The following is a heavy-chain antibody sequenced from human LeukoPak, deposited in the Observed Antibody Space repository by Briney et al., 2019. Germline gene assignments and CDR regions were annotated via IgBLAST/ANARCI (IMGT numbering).Heavy chain of an antibody. D-gene: IGHD5-18*01. V-gene: IGHV3-30*18. CDR3: AKGDRGYSYGLDY. Sequence: GGSLRLSCAASGFTFSSYGMPWVRQAPGKGLEWVAVISYDGSNKYYADSVKGRFTISRDNSKNTLYLQMNSLRAEDTAVYYCAKGDRGYSYGLDYWGQGTLVTVSS. CDR2: ISYDGSNK. CDR1: GFTFSSYG. J-gene: IGHJ4*02.